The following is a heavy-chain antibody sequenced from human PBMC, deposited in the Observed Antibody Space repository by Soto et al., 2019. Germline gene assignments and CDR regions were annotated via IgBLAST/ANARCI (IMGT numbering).Heavy chain of an antibody. Sequence: ASVKVSCKASGGTFTSYGISWVRQAPGQGLEWMGWISAYNGNTNYAQKLQGRVTMTTDTSTSTAYMELRSLRSDDTAVYYCARYEPYCSSTSCWFDPWGQGTLVTVSS. D-gene: IGHD2-2*01. J-gene: IGHJ5*02. CDR2: ISAYNGNT. CDR3: ARYEPYCSSTSCWFDP. V-gene: IGHV1-18*01. CDR1: GGTFTSYG.